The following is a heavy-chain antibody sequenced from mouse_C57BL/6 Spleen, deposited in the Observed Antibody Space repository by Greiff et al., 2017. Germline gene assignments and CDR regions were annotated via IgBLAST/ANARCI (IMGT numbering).Heavy chain of an antibody. CDR1: GFSLTSYG. Sequence: QVQLQQSGPGLVAPSQSLSITCTVSGFSLTSYGVHWVRQPPGTGLEWLVVIWRDGSTTYNSALNSRLSISTDHSKSQVFLKMNRSHTDDTTMYYCARQDGNYYYAMDYWGQGTSVTVSS. J-gene: IGHJ4*01. V-gene: IGHV2-6-1*01. D-gene: IGHD2-1*01. CDR3: ARQDGNYYYAMDY. CDR2: IWRDGST.